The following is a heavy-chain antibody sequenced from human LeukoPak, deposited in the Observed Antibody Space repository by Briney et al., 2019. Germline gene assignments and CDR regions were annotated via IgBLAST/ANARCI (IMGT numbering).Heavy chain of an antibody. CDR2: INSDGTTT. V-gene: IGHV3-74*01. CDR3: ARGNYYGMDV. CDR1: GFTFSSYW. Sequence: GGSLRLSCAASGFTFSSYWMHWVRQAPGKGLLWVSRINSDGTTTYYAGSVKGRFTISRDNAKNTLYLQVNSLRAEDTAVYYCARGNYYGMDVWGQGTTVTVSS. J-gene: IGHJ6*02.